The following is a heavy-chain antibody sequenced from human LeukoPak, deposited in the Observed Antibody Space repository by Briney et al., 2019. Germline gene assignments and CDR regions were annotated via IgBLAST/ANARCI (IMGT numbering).Heavy chain of an antibody. J-gene: IGHJ6*02. CDR3: ARVCLAYYYYGMDV. CDR2: IWYDGSNK. D-gene: IGHD5/OR15-5a*01. CDR1: GFTFSSYG. Sequence: GGSLRLSCAASGFTFSSYGMHWVRQAPGKGLEWVAVIWYDGSNKYYADSVRGRFTISRDNSKNTLYLQMNSLRAEDTAVYYCARVCLAYYYYGMDVWGQGTTVTVSS. V-gene: IGHV3-33*01.